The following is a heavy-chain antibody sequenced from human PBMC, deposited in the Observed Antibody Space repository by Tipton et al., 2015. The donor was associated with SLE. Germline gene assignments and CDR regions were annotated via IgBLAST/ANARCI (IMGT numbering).Heavy chain of an antibody. CDR2: SSNSERT. CDR3: AGAWQGYCSGGTCYVLDS. D-gene: IGHD2-15*01. V-gene: IGHV4-59*11. CDR1: GGSISSHY. J-gene: IGHJ4*02. Sequence: TLSLTCTVSGGSISSHYWSWMRRGPGKGLEWMGYSSNSERTSYNPSLQSRVPRSLDTSKNQFSLKWRSVTAADTAVYYCAGAWQGYCSGGTCYVLDSWGQGTLVTVSS.